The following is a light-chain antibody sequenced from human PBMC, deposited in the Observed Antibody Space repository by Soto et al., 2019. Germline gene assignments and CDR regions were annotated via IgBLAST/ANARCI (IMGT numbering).Light chain of an antibody. Sequence: QSVLTQPASVSGSPGQTITISCTGTSSDVGGYNYLSRYQQHPGKAPKVMIYEVSNRPSGVSNRFSGSKSGNTASLTISGLQAEDEADYFCSSYTTSGTPVFGGGTQLTVL. CDR1: SSDVGGYNY. J-gene: IGLJ3*02. V-gene: IGLV2-14*01. CDR3: SSYTTSGTPV. CDR2: EVS.